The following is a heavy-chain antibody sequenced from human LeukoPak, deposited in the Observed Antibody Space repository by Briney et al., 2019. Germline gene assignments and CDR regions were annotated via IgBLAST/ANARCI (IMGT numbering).Heavy chain of an antibody. Sequence: ASVKVSCKASGYTFTSYYMHWVRQAPGQGLEWMGGIIPIFGTANYAQKFQGRVTITADESTSTAYMELSSLRSEDTAVYYCARLPGYYYDSSGYHNDAFDIWGQGTMVTVSS. CDR3: ARLPGYYYDSSGYHNDAFDI. V-gene: IGHV1-69*13. J-gene: IGHJ3*02. CDR2: IIPIFGTA. CDR1: GYTFTSYY. D-gene: IGHD3-22*01.